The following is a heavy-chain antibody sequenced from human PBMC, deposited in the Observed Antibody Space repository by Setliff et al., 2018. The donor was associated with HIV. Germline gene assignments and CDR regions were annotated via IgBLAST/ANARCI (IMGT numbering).Heavy chain of an antibody. Sequence: ETLSLTCAVYGGSFSGYYWSWIRQPPGKGLEWIGEINHSGSTNYNPSLKSRVTISVDTSKNQFSLKLSSVTAADTAVYYCARRSYYDSSGPNWFDPWGQGTLVTVSS. V-gene: IGHV4-34*01. CDR2: INHSGST. CDR1: GGSFSGYY. J-gene: IGHJ5*02. D-gene: IGHD3-22*01. CDR3: ARRSYYDSSGPNWFDP.